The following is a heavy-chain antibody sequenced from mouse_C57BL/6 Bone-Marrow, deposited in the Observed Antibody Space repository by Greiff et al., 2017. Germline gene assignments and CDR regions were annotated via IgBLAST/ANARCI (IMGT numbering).Heavy chain of an antibody. Sequence: QVQLQQPGAELVRPGSSVKLSCKASGYTFTSYWMDWVKQRPGQGLEWIGNIYPSDSETHYNQKFKDKATLSVDKSSSTAYMQLSSLTSEDSEVYYCARGYDYLFAYWGQGTLVTVSA. CDR1: GYTFTSYW. V-gene: IGHV1-61*01. CDR2: IYPSDSET. J-gene: IGHJ3*01. CDR3: ARGYDYLFAY. D-gene: IGHD2-4*01.